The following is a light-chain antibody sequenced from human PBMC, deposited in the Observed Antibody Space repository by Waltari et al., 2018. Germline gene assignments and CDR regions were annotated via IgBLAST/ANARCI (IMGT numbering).Light chain of an antibody. Sequence: QSALTQPASVSGSPGQSLALSCAGTSSDVGVNNYVYWYQPHPGQAPKVMIYEVSSRPSGVSNRFSGSKSGNAASLSISDLQAEDEADYYCSSYTGSRSVVFGGGTKVTVL. J-gene: IGLJ2*01. CDR2: EVS. CDR1: SSDVGVNNY. V-gene: IGLV2-14*01. CDR3: SSYTGSRSVV.